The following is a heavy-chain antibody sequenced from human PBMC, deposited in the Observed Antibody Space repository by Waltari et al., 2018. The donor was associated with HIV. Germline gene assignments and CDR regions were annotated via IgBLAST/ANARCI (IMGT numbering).Heavy chain of an antibody. CDR3: ARDRPFPGRWLQLKVFDP. CDR2: IYYSGST. CDR1: GGSISSSSYY. J-gene: IGHJ5*02. Sequence: QLQLQESGPGLVKPSETLSLTCTVSGGSISSSSYYWGWIRQPPGKGLEWIGSIYYSGSTYYNPSLKSRVTISVDTSKNQFSLKLSSVTAADTAVYYCARDRPFPGRWLQLKVFDPWGQGTLVTVSS. V-gene: IGHV4-39*07. D-gene: IGHD5-12*01.